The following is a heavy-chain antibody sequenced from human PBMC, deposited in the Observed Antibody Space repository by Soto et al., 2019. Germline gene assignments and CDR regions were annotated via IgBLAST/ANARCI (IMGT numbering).Heavy chain of an antibody. CDR2: IIPIFGTA. CDR3: ASGGDIVLVPTAISWFDP. Sequence: QVQLVQSGAEVKKPGSSVKVSCKASGGTFSSYAISWVRQAPGQGLEWMGGIIPIFGTANYAQKFQGRVTITADESTSTAYMEMSSLRSEDTAVYYCASGGDIVLVPTAISWFDPWGQGTLVTVSS. V-gene: IGHV1-69*12. D-gene: IGHD2-2*01. CDR1: GGTFSSYA. J-gene: IGHJ5*02.